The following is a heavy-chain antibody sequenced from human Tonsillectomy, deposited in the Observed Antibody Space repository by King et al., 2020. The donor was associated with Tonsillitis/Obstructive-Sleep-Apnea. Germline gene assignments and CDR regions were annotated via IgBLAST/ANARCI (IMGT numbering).Heavy chain of an antibody. V-gene: IGHV3-53*01. J-gene: IGHJ6*02. Sequence: LQLVQSGGGLIQPGGSLRLSCAASGFTVSSNYMSWVRQAPGKGLEWVSVIYSGGSTYYADSVKGRFTISRDNSKNTLYLQMNSLRAEDTAVYYCARDRGSGWLLGGMDVWGQGTTVTVSS. D-gene: IGHD3-22*01. CDR2: IYSGGST. CDR1: GFTVSSNY. CDR3: ARDRGSGWLLGGMDV.